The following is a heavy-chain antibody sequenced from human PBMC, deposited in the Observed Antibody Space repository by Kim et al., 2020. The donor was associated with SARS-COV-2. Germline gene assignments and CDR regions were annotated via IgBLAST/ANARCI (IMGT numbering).Heavy chain of an antibody. V-gene: IGHV1-18*01. Sequence: ASVKVSCKASGYTFTSYGISWVRQAPGQGLEWMGWISAYNGNTNYAQKLQGRVTMTTDTSTSTAYMELRSLRSDDTAVYYCARVGDTAMVYQKYYFDYWGQGTLVTISS. D-gene: IGHD5-18*01. CDR1: GYTFTSYG. CDR3: ARVGDTAMVYQKYYFDY. CDR2: ISAYNGNT. J-gene: IGHJ4*02.